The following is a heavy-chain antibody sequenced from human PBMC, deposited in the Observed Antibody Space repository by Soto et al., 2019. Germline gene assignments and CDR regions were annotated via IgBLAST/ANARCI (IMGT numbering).Heavy chain of an antibody. CDR2: IYYTGGT. CDR3: ARHARLYDLKSPFDP. V-gene: IGHV4-59*08. J-gene: IGHJ5*02. D-gene: IGHD3-3*01. CDR1: GGSITNYY. Sequence: SETLSLTCTVSGGSITNYYWSWIRQPPGAGLEWIGYIYYTGGTNYNPSLRSRVAMSADTSNNQFSLNLNSVTAADTAVYYCARHARLYDLKSPFDPWGQGTLVTVSS.